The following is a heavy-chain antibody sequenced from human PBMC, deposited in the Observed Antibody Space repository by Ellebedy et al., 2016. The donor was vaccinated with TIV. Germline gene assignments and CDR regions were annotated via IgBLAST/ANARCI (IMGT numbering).Heavy chain of an antibody. D-gene: IGHD1-1*01. Sequence: GESLKISXAASGFTFSAYAMSWVRQAPGKGFEWVSAIAGNNVNRYYADAVRGRFTISRDHSRNTLFLQMNSLRVDDTAVYFCAKDRDWNDVHWFDSWGQGTLVTVSS. J-gene: IGHJ5*01. V-gene: IGHV3-23*01. CDR2: IAGNNVNR. CDR3: AKDRDWNDVHWFDS. CDR1: GFTFSAYA.